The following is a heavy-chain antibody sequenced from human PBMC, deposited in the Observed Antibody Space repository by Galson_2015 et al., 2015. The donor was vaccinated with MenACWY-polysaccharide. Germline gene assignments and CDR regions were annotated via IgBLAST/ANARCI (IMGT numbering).Heavy chain of an antibody. CDR2: TNSDGSGA. CDR3: WVYYSSPSCYAGIPS. D-gene: IGHD2-2*01. CDR1: GFSFSRYW. J-gene: IGHJ4*02. Sequence: SLRLSCAASGFSFSRYWMNWVRQAPGKGLEWVSVTNSDGSGANYADSVKGRFTISRDNAKNTLYLQMNSLRAEDTAVYYCWVYYSSPSCYAGIPSGGQGTLVTVSS. V-gene: IGHV3-74*01.